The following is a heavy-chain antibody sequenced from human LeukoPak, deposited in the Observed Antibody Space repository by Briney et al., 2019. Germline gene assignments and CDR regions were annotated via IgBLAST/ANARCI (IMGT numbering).Heavy chain of an antibody. CDR3: ARHPFATPFDY. D-gene: IGHD2-15*01. CDR1: GGSISNYY. CDR2: IYYTGDT. Sequence: SETLSLTCTVSGGSISNYYWSLIRQPPGKGLEWIGYIYYTGDTNHNPSLKSRVTISIDTSKNQLSLTLHSVTAADTAMYYCARHPFATPFDYWGQGILVTVSS. J-gene: IGHJ4*02. V-gene: IGHV4-59*08.